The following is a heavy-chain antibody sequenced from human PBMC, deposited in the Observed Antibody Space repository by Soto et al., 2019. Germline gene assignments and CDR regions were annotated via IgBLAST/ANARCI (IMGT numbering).Heavy chain of an antibody. CDR1: GFTFDDYA. Sequence: GGSLRLSCAASGFTFDDYAMHWVRQAPGKGLEWVSGISWNSGSIGYADSVKGRFTISRDNAKNSLYLQMNSLRAEDTALYYCAKDRLRVDTAILDVWGKGTTVTVSS. CDR3: AKDRLRVDTAILDV. V-gene: IGHV3-9*01. D-gene: IGHD5-18*01. CDR2: ISWNSGSI. J-gene: IGHJ6*04.